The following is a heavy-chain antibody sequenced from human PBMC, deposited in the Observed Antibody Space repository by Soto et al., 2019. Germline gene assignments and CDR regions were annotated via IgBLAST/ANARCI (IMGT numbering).Heavy chain of an antibody. CDR1: GYTFTSYG. CDR3: ARDPYYDSSGYYPGFDY. CDR2: ISAYNGNT. Sequence: RGSVKVSCKASGYTFTSYGISWVRQAPGQGLEWMGWISAYNGNTNYAQKLQGRVTMTTDTSTSTAYMELRSLRSDDTAVYYCARDPYYDSSGYYPGFDYWGQGTLVTVSS. V-gene: IGHV1-18*01. D-gene: IGHD3-22*01. J-gene: IGHJ4*02.